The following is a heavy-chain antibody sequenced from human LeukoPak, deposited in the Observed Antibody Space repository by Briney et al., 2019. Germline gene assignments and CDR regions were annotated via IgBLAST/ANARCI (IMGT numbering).Heavy chain of an antibody. Sequence: SETLSLTCTVSGGSISSSSYYWGWVRQPPGTGLEWIVSIYYSGSTYYNPSLKIRVTISVDTSKNQFSLKLSSVTAADTAVYYCLLYLITTIDLGYWGQGTLVTVSS. CDR3: LLYLITTIDLGY. CDR1: GGSISSSSYY. D-gene: IGHD3-22*01. J-gene: IGHJ4*02. CDR2: IYYSGST. V-gene: IGHV4-39*01.